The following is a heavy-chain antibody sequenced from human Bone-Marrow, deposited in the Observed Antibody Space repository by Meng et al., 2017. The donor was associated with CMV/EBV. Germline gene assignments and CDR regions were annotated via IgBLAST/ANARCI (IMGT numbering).Heavy chain of an antibody. CDR2: INHSGST. Sequence: GSFSGYYWSWIRRPPGKGLEWIGEINHSGSTNYNPSLKSRVTISVDTSKTQFSLKLSSVTAADTAVYYCARGQDSSGWHPAGCWFDPWGQGTLVTVSS. CDR1: GSFSGYY. D-gene: IGHD6-19*01. V-gene: IGHV4-34*01. J-gene: IGHJ5*02. CDR3: ARGQDSSGWHPAGCWFDP.